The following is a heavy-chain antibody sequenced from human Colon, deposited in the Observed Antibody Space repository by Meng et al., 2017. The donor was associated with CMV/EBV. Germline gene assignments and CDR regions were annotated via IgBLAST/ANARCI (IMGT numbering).Heavy chain of an antibody. V-gene: IGHV3-13*01. CDR2: IGTAGDT. CDR1: GFTFSSYD. CDR3: ARDPCEY. Sequence: GGSLRLSCAASGFTFSSYDMHWVRQATGKGLEWVSAIGTAGDTYYPGSVKGRFTISRDNAKNSLYLQMNSLRDEDTAVYYCARDPCEYWGQGTLVTVSS. J-gene: IGHJ4*02.